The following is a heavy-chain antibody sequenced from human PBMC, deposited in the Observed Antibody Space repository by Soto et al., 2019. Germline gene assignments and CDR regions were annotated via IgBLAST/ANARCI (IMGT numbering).Heavy chain of an antibody. Sequence: QVQLVQSGAEVKKPGSSVKVSCKASGGTFSSYAISWVRQAPGQGLEWMGGIIPIFGTANYAQKFQGRVTITADESTRTAYMELSSLRSEDTAVYYCASEATGQFRYGHFDYWGQGTLVTVSS. V-gene: IGHV1-69*12. CDR2: IIPIFGTA. D-gene: IGHD5-18*01. J-gene: IGHJ4*02. CDR3: ASEATGQFRYGHFDY. CDR1: GGTFSSYA.